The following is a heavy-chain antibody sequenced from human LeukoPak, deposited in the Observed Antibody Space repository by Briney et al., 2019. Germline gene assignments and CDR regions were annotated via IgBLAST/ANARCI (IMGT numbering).Heavy chain of an antibody. Sequence: GRSLRLSCTASGFTFGDYAMSWVRQAPGKGLEWVGFIRSKAYGGTTEYAASVKGRFTISRDDSKSIAYLQMNSLKTEDTAVYYCTRVGYYDSSGYYPDYWGQGTLVTVSS. CDR3: TRVGYYDSSGYYPDY. CDR1: GFTFGDYA. CDR2: IRSKAYGGTT. J-gene: IGHJ4*02. V-gene: IGHV3-49*04. D-gene: IGHD3-22*01.